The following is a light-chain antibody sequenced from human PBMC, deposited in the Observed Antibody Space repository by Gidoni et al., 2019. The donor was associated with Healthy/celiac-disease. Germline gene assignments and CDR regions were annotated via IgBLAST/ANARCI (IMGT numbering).Light chain of an antibody. CDR1: QGISSY. CDR2: AAS. CDR3: QQLNSYPPT. J-gene: IGKJ4*01. V-gene: IGKV1-9*01. Sequence: QLPQSPSSLSASVGDNVTFTCRASQGISSYLAWYQQKPGKAPKLLIYAASTLQSGVPSRFSGSGSGTDFTLTISSLQAEDFATYYCQQLNSYPPTFXGXTKVEIK.